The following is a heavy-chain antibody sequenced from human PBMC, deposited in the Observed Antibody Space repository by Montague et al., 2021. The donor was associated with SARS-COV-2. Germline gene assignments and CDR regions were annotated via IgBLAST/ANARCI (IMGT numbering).Heavy chain of an antibody. V-gene: IGHV4-59*01. D-gene: IGHD2-15*01. CDR2: VHHSGIT. CDR3: ARITEVVPFDF. J-gene: IGHJ4*02. CDR1: GASITDFY. Sequence: SETLSLTCTVSGASITDFYWSWIRQPPGKGLEWIGYVHHSGITNYNPPLKSRVTISIDTPKSRFSLNLRSVTAADTAVYFCARITEVVPFDFWGQGTLVSVSS.